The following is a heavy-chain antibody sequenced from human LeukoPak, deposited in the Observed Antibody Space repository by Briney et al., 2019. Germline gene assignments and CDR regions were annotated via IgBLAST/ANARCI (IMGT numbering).Heavy chain of an antibody. D-gene: IGHD3-3*01. CDR2: IYTSGST. CDR3: AREGSYDFWSGYFGTPYYYMDV. J-gene: IGHJ6*03. CDR1: GGSISSGSYY. V-gene: IGHV4-61*02. Sequence: SETLSLTCTVSGGSISSGSYYWSWIRQPAGKGLEWIGRIYTSGSTYYNPSLKSRVTISVDTSKNQFSLKLSSVTAADTAVYYCAREGSYDFWSGYFGTPYYYMDVWGKGTTVTVSS.